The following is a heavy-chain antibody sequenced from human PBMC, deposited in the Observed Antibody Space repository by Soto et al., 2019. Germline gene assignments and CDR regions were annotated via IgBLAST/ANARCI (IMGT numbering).Heavy chain of an antibody. D-gene: IGHD1-26*01. Sequence: QVQLQESGPGLVKPSQTLSLTCTVSGGSISSGGYYWTWIRQHPGKGLEWIGYIYYSGSTSYHPSLKSRVTISVGTSKNQFSLKLRSVTAADTAVYYCARYSGSYFYYWGQGTLVTVSS. J-gene: IGHJ4*02. CDR2: IYYSGST. V-gene: IGHV4-31*03. CDR1: GGSISSGGYY. CDR3: ARYSGSYFYY.